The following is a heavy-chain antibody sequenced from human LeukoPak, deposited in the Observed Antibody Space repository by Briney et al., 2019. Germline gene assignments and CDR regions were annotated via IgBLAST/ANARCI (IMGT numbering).Heavy chain of an antibody. D-gene: IGHD2-2*01. CDR1: GYTFTSYG. Sequence: ASVKVSCKASGYTFTSYGISWVRQAPGQGLEWMGWISAYNGNTNYAQKLQGRVTMTTDTSTSTAYMELRSLRSDDTAVYYCARGREVPPIVVVPAAIPTGYWGQGTLVTVSS. CDR3: ARGREVPPIVVVPAAIPTGY. V-gene: IGHV1-18*01. CDR2: ISAYNGNT. J-gene: IGHJ4*02.